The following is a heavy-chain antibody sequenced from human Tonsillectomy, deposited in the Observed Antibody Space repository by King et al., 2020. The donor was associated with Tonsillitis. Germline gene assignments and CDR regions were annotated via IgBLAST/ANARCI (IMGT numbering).Heavy chain of an antibody. CDR1: GGSISSYY. J-gene: IGHJ4*02. Sequence: QLQESGPGLVKPSETLSLTCTVSGGSISSYYWSWIRQPPGKGLEWIGYIYYSGSTNYNPSLKSRVTISVDTSKNQFSLKLSSVTAADTAVYYCARPREMAIPMGGFDYWGQGTLVTVSS. V-gene: IGHV4-59*01. CDR2: IYYSGST. CDR3: ARPREMAIPMGGFDY. D-gene: IGHD5-24*01.